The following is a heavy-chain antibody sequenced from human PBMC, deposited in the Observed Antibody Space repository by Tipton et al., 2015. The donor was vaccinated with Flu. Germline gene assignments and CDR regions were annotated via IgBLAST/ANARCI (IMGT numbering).Heavy chain of an antibody. CDR1: GGSFSGYY. CDR3: ARGLYGSGSYQRRYFDY. CDR2: INHSGST. J-gene: IGHJ4*02. D-gene: IGHD3-10*01. V-gene: IGHV4-34*01. Sequence: TLSLTCAVYGGSFSGYYWNWIRQPPGKGLEWIGEINHSGSTNYNPSLKSRVTISVDTSKNQFSLKLSSVTAVDTAVYYCARGLYGSGSYQRRYFDYWGQGTLVTVSS.